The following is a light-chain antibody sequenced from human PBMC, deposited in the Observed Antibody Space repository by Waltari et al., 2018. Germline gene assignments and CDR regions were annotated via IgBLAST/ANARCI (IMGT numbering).Light chain of an antibody. J-gene: IGLJ3*02. CDR2: DVS. V-gene: IGLV2-23*02. Sequence: QSALTQPAAVSGSPGQSVTLSCTGASSDFGRYDIVSWYQQHPGNAPKLVISDVSKRPSGVSDRFSGSKSGDTASLTISGLQFEDEADYYCCSYAGNYVWVFGGGTRLTVL. CDR1: SSDFGRYDI. CDR3: CSYAGNYVWV.